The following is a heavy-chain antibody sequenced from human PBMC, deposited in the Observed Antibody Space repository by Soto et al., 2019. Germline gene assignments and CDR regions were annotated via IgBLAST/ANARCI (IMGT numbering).Heavy chain of an antibody. D-gene: IGHD6-13*01. V-gene: IGHV4-34*01. CDR1: GGSFSGYY. CDR3: ARGSGYSSSWYRYYYYGMDV. J-gene: IGHJ6*02. CDR2: INHSGSA. Sequence: TLSLTCAVYGGSFSGYYWSWIRQPPGKGLEWIGEINHSGSANYNPSLKSRVTISVDTSKNQFSLKLSSVTAADTAVYYCARGSGYSSSWYRYYYYGMDVWGQGTTVTVSS.